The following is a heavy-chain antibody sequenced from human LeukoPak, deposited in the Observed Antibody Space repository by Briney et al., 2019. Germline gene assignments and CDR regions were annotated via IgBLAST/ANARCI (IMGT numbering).Heavy chain of an antibody. CDR2: INHSGST. Sequence: PSETLSLTCAVYGGSFSGYYWSWIRQPPGKGLEWIGEINHSGSTNYNPSLKSRVTISVDTSKNQFSLKLSSVTAADTAVYYCARGKAGSAFFDDWGQGLLVTVSS. V-gene: IGHV4-34*01. CDR3: ARGKAGSAFFDD. CDR1: GGSFSGYY. D-gene: IGHD3-10*01. J-gene: IGHJ4*02.